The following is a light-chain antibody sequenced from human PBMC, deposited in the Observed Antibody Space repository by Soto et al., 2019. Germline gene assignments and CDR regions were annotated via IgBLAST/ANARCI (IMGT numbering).Light chain of an antibody. Sequence: DIPMTQSPYSLSASVGDSVTITCWASQNIRTYLNWYQQKPGRAPKLLIHSASALPSGVPSRFSGSGSGTEFTLTMSGLQPEDFATYYCQQGHSTPYTFGQGTKVEIK. J-gene: IGKJ2*01. V-gene: IGKV1-39*01. CDR2: SAS. CDR1: QNIRTY. CDR3: QQGHSTPYT.